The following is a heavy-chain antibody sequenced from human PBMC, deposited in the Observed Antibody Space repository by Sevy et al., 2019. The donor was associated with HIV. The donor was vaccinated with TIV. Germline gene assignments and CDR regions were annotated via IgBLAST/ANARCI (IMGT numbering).Heavy chain of an antibody. CDR2: HYYNGHI. D-gene: IGHD1-26*01. Sequence: SETLSLTCTVSGGSITSLYWNWIRRPPGKGLEWIATHYYNGHINDNPSLKSRVTLSLDTSKNQFSLRLSSVTAADTAMYYCAGENAWGRGYSWGQGTLVTVS. J-gene: IGHJ4*02. V-gene: IGHV4-59*08. CDR3: AGENAWGRGYS. CDR1: GGSITSLY.